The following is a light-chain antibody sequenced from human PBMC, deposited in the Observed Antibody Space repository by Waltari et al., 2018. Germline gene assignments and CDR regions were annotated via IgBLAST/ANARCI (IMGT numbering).Light chain of an antibody. CDR3: HQYYTSPNT. Sequence: DIVMAQSPDSLAVSLGERATISCQSSQTILSPTNRNSLAWYQQKQGQPPTLLISGASTRQSGVPDRFSGRGSGTDFNLTIDGLQAEDVAIYYCHQYYTSPNTFGGGTQVEIK. V-gene: IGKV4-1*01. CDR1: QTILSPTNRNS. CDR2: GAS. J-gene: IGKJ4*01.